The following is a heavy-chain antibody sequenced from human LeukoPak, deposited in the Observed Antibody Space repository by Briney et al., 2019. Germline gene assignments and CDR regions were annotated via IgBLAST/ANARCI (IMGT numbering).Heavy chain of an antibody. D-gene: IGHD6-13*01. CDR3: ARDSSSWYYDY. CDR1: GFTFSSYW. CDR2: IKSDGSST. V-gene: IGHV3-74*03. J-gene: IGHJ4*02. Sequence: GGSLRLSCAASGFTFSSYWMHWVRQAPGKGLVWVSCIKSDGSSTTYADSVKGRFTISRDNAKNTLHLQMNSLRAEDTAVYYCARDSSSWYYDYWGQGALVTVSS.